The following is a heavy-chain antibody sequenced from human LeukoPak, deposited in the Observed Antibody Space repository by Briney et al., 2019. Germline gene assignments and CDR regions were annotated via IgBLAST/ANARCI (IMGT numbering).Heavy chain of an antibody. CDR3: ARVYHVLLWFGDPQGWFDP. CDR1: GFTVSSNY. CDR2: IYSGGST. V-gene: IGHV3-53*01. Sequence: PGGSLRLSCAASGFTVSSNYMSLVRQAPGKGLEWVSVIYSGGSTYYADSVKGRFTISRDNSKNTLYLQMNSLRAEDTAVYYCARVYHVLLWFGDPQGWFDPWGQGTLVTVSS. D-gene: IGHD3-10*01. J-gene: IGHJ5*02.